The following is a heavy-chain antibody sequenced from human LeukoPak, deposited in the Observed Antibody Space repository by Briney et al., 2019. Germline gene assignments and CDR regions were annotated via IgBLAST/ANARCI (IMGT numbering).Heavy chain of an antibody. Sequence: GASVKVSCMASGYTFTSYGISWVRQAPGQGLEWMGWISAYNGNTNYAQKLQGRVTMTTDTSTSTAYMELRSLRTDDTAVYYCARQNAFSRSGGKGNWFDPWGQGTLVTVSS. CDR1: GYTFTSYG. V-gene: IGHV1-18*04. CDR2: ISAYNGNT. CDR3: ARQNAFSRSGGKGNWFDP. J-gene: IGHJ5*02. D-gene: IGHD2-15*01.